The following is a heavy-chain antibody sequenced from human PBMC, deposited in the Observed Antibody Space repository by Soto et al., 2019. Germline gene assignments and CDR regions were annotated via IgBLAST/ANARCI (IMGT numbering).Heavy chain of an antibody. Sequence: CKGYGYSFMSYWISGVRLMPGKGLEWMGIIYPGDSNTRYSPSLQGQVTISLDKSISTAYLQWSSLKATDTAMYYCARHAYDFWSGHPNPRYYYAMDVWGQGTTVTVSS. D-gene: IGHD3-3*01. J-gene: IGHJ6*02. CDR1: GYSFMSYW. CDR2: IYPGDSNT. V-gene: IGHV5-51*01. CDR3: ARHAYDFWSGHPNPRYYYAMDV.